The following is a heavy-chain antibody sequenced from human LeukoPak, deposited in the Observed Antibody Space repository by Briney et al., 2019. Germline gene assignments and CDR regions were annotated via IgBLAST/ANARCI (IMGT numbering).Heavy chain of an antibody. CDR3: ARDRGDWQHLVLDY. Sequence: SVKVSCKASGGTFSSYAISWVRRAPGQGLEWMGGIIPIFGTGNYAQKFQGRVTITADESTSIAYMELSSLRSEDTAVYYCARDRGDWQHLVLDYWGQGTLVTVSS. CDR1: GGTFSSYA. D-gene: IGHD6-13*01. CDR2: IIPIFGTG. V-gene: IGHV1-69*13. J-gene: IGHJ4*02.